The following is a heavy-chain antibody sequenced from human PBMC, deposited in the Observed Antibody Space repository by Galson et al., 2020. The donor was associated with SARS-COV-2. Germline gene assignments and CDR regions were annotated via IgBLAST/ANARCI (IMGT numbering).Heavy chain of an antibody. V-gene: IGHV3-9*01. CDR3: AKDINYYDSSGYFY. D-gene: IGHD3-22*01. Sequence: GGSLRLSCAASGFTFDDYAMHWVRQAPGKGLEWVSGISWNSGSIGYADSVKGRFTISRDNANNSLYLPMNSLRAEDTALYYCAKDINYYDSSGYFYWCQGTLVTVSS. J-gene: IGHJ4*02. CDR2: ISWNSGSI. CDR1: GFTFDDYA.